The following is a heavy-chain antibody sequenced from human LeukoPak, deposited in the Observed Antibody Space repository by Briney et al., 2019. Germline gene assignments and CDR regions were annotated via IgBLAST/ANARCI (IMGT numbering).Heavy chain of an antibody. Sequence: SVKVSCKASRGTFSSYTISWVRQAPGQGLEWMGRIIPILGIANYAQKFQGSVTITADKSTSTAYMELSSLRSEDTAVYYCALSSGYHAFDIWGQGTMVTVSS. CDR3: ALSSGYHAFDI. V-gene: IGHV1-69*02. D-gene: IGHD3-22*01. J-gene: IGHJ3*02. CDR2: IIPILGIA. CDR1: RGTFSSYT.